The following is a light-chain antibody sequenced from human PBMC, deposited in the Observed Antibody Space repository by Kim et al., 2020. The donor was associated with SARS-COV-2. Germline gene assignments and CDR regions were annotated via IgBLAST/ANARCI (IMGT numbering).Light chain of an antibody. CDR1: SLRSYY. Sequence: SSELTQDSAVSVALGQTVTIPCQGDSLRSYYTSWYQQKPGQAPVLIVYGKNSRPSGIPDRFSGSFSGNTASLTITGAQAADEADYSCGSRDTSGDQWMFGGGTKLTVL. CDR2: GKN. V-gene: IGLV3-19*01. J-gene: IGLJ3*02. CDR3: GSRDTSGDQWM.